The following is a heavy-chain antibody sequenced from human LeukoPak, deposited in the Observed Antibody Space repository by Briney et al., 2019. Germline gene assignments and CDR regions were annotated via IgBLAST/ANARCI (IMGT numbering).Heavy chain of an antibody. CDR1: GFTFDDYA. V-gene: IGHV3-9*01. D-gene: IGHD2-21*02. CDR2: ISWNSGSI. J-gene: IGHJ3*02. CDR3: AKVSYCGGDCYSSSLYDAFDI. Sequence: GGSLRLSCAASGFTFDDYAMHWVRQAPGEGLEWVSGISWNSGSIGYADSVKGRFTISRDNAKNSLYLQMNSLRAEDTALYYCAKVSYCGGDCYSSSLYDAFDIWGQGTMVTVSS.